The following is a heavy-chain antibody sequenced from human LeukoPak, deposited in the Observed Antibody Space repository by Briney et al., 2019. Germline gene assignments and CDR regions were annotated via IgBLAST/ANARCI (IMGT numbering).Heavy chain of an antibody. CDR1: GYTFTGYY. CDR3: ARGPAGDYVDE. V-gene: IGHV1-2*04. J-gene: IGHJ4*02. Sequence: GASVKVSCKASGYTFTGYYMHWVRQAPGQGLEWMGWINPNSGGTNYAQKFQGWVTMTRDTSISTAYMELSSLRSEDTAVYYCARGPAGDYVDEWGQGTLVTVSS. CDR2: INPNSGGT.